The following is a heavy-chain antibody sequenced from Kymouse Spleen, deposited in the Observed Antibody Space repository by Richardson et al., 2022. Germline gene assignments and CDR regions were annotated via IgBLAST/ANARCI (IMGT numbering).Heavy chain of an antibody. V-gene: IGHV4-61*01. D-gene: IGHD5-12*01. CDR1: GGSVSSGSYY. CDR3: ARGTWI*WLRDGL. CDR2: IYYSGST. Sequence: QVQLQESGPGLVKPSETLSLTCTVSGGSVSSGSYYWSWIRQPPGKGLEWIGYIYYSGSTNYNPSLKSRVTISVDTSKNQFSLKLSSVTAADTAVYYCARGTWI*WLRDGLLGPGNPGHRLL. J-gene: IGHJ4*02.